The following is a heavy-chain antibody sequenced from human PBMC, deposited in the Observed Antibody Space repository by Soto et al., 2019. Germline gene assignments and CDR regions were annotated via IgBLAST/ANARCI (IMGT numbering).Heavy chain of an antibody. CDR3: ARASQMVINPYYYGMDI. V-gene: IGHV1-2*02. CDR2: ISPNTGST. J-gene: IGHJ6*02. Sequence: GASVKVSCKAYGYSFNRYYIHWVREAPGPGLEWLGWISPNTGSTTYAQKFRGRVTMTRDTSLSTAYMELSSLTSDDTGVYYCARASQMVINPYYYGMDIWGQGTTVTVSS. CDR1: GYSFNRYY. D-gene: IGHD3-22*01.